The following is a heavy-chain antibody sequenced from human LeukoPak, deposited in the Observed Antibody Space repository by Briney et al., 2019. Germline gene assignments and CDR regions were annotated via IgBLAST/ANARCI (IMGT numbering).Heavy chain of an antibody. CDR3: AGESGLRNGVDV. CDR1: EFRVSSNY. CDR2: IYSDGAT. D-gene: IGHD2-8*01. V-gene: IGHV3-66*02. J-gene: IGHJ6*02. Sequence: GGSLRLSCAASEFRVSSNYMNWVRQAPGKVLGWVSVIYSDGATFYADSVKGRFTISRDSSSNTLFAQMNSLKPEDTGVYYCAGESGLRNGVDVWGLGTTVTVSS.